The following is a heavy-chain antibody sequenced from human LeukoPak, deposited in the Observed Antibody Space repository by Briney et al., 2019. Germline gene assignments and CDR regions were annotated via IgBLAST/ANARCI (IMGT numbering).Heavy chain of an antibody. Sequence: GGSLRLSCAASGFTFNRHWMTWVRQAPGKGLEWVSAISGSGGSTYYADSVKGRFTISRDNSKNTLYLQMNSLRAEDTAVYYCAKDFYGDSNYFDYWGQGTLVTVSS. CDR3: AKDFYGDSNYFDY. V-gene: IGHV3-23*01. D-gene: IGHD4-17*01. CDR1: GFTFNRHW. CDR2: ISGSGGST. J-gene: IGHJ4*02.